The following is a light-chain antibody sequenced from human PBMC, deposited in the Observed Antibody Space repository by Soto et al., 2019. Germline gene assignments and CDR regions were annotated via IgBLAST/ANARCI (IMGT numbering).Light chain of an antibody. J-gene: IGLJ2*01. CDR3: QSYHSSLSGSV. CDR2: GDT. CDR1: SSNIGADYD. Sequence: QSVLTQPPSVSGAPGQRVTISCTGSSSNIGADYDVHWYQQLPGTAPKLLIFGDTNRPSGVPDRFAGSKAGTSASLAIAGLEPDYEADYYGQSYHSSLSGSVLGGGTELTVL. V-gene: IGLV1-40*01.